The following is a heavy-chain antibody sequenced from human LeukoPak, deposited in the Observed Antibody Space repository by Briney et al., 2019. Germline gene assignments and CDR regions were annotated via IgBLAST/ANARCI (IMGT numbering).Heavy chain of an antibody. J-gene: IGHJ4*02. CDR2: VFDGKTT. CDR1: GESLNYCY. V-gene: IGHV4-34*12. Sequence: SETLSLTCAVYGESLNYCYWSWIRQSPEKGLEWIGEVFDGKTTNYNPSLKSRVTISAVTSSNQFSLNLKSVTAADTAVYYCASGAWATRLHSWAQGTLVIVSS. CDR3: ASGAWATRLHS. D-gene: IGHD5-24*01.